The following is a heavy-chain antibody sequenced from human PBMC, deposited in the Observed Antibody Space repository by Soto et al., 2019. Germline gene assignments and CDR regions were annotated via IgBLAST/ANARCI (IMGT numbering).Heavy chain of an antibody. V-gene: IGHV3-30*18. CDR2: ISYDGSNQ. Sequence: MRLSCAASGFTFNIYGMHWVRQAPDKGLEWVALISYDGSNQYYADSVKGRFTISRDNSKNTLFLQLNSLRADDTAVYYCAKDKWSQWLVYKDAFDIWGQGTMVTVSS. CDR3: AKDKWSQWLVYKDAFDI. J-gene: IGHJ3*02. CDR1: GFTFNIYG. D-gene: IGHD6-19*01.